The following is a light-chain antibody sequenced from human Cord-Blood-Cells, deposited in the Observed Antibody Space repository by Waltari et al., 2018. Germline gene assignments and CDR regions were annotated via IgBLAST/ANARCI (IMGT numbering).Light chain of an antibody. V-gene: IGLV1-47*01. CDR3: AAWDDSLSGPV. Sequence: QSVLTQPPSASGTPGQRVTISCSGSSSNIGSNSVYWYQQLPGTAPKLLIYRTNQRPQGVPDRFPGSKSGTSASLAISGLRSEDEADYYCAAWDDSLSGPVFGGGTKLTVL. CDR1: SSNIGSNS. CDR2: RTN. J-gene: IGLJ2*01.